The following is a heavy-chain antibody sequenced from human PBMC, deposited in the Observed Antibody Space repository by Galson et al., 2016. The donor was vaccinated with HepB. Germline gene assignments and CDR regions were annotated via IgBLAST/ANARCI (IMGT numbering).Heavy chain of an antibody. J-gene: IGHJ4*02. CDR3: ARDGNAFNFDF. CDR2: ISPSGDTT. V-gene: IGHV1-46*01. Sequence: SVKVSCKAFGYSLTTYYMQWVRQAPGQGLEWLATISPSGDTTNYAPTFQGRVSVTRDTSTSTVYLELSSLRSEDTAIYFCARDGNAFNFDFWGQGTLVTASS. D-gene: IGHD1-1*01. CDR1: GYSLTTYY.